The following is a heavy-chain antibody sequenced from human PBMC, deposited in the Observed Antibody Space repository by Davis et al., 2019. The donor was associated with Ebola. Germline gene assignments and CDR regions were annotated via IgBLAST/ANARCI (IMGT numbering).Heavy chain of an antibody. J-gene: IGHJ6*02. CDR3: ARHGASYSSGWLNYQYGMDV. V-gene: IGHV4-39*01. D-gene: IGHD6-19*01. CDR2: IYYSGTT. Sequence: SETLSLTCTVSGDSISSTSYYWGWIRQPPGRGLEWIASIYYSGTTYYNPSLKSRVTISVDTSKNQFSLKLSSVTAADTAVYYCARHGASYSSGWLNYQYGMDVWGQGTRVTVSS. CDR1: GDSISSTSYY.